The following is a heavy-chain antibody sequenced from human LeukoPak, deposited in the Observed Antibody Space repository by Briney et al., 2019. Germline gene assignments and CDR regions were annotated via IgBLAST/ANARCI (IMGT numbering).Heavy chain of an antibody. CDR1: GFTFSTYG. J-gene: IGHJ4*02. V-gene: IGHV3-30*02. CDR2: IRHDGSNE. D-gene: IGHD3-10*01. CDR3: AKEVHPYDSGTYYFDY. Sequence: GGSLRLSCAASGFTFSTYGMSWVRQAAGKGLEWVAFIRHDGSNEYYADSVKGRFTVSRDNSKNTLFLQMNSLRVEEMAVYYCAKEVHPYDSGTYYFDYWGRGTLVTVSS.